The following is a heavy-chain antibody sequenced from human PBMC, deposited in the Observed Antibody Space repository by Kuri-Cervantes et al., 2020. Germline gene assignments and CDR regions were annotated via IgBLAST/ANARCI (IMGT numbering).Heavy chain of an antibody. V-gene: IGHV3-48*02. CDR1: GFTFSSYA. CDR2: ISSSSSTI. Sequence: GESLKISCAASGFTFSSYAMHWVRQAPGKGLEWVSYISSSSSTIYYADSVKGRFTISRDNAKNSLYLQMNSLRDEDTAVYYCARCGGSYSDWFDPWGQGTLVTVSS. CDR3: ARCGGSYSDWFDP. D-gene: IGHD1-26*01. J-gene: IGHJ5*02.